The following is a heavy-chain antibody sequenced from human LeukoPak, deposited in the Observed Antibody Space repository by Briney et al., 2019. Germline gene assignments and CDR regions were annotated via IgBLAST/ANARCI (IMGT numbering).Heavy chain of an antibody. CDR1: GGTFSSYA. J-gene: IGHJ4*02. CDR3: ARDLRITMVRGVRSGLGFDY. Sequence: ASVKVSCKASGGTFSSYAISWVRQAPGQGLEWMGIINPSGGSTSYAQKFQGRVTMTRDMSTSTVYMELSSLRSEDTAVYYCARDLRITMVRGVRSGLGFDYWGQGTLVTVSS. D-gene: IGHD3-10*01. CDR2: INPSGGST. V-gene: IGHV1-46*01.